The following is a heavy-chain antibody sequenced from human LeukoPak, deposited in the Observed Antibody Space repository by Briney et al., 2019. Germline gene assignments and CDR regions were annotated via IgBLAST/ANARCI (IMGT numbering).Heavy chain of an antibody. Sequence: GGSLRLSCAASGFTFSSYAMHWVRQAPGKGLEWVAVISYDGSNKYYADSVKGRFTISRDNSKNTLYLQMNSPRAEDTAVYYCARDRRRFGESDGAFDIWGQGTMVTVSS. CDR2: ISYDGSNK. J-gene: IGHJ3*02. D-gene: IGHD3-10*01. CDR1: GFTFSSYA. CDR3: ARDRRRFGESDGAFDI. V-gene: IGHV3-30-3*01.